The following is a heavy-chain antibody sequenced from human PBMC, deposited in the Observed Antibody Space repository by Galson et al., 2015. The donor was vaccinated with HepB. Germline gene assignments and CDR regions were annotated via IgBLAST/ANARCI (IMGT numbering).Heavy chain of an antibody. Sequence: SCKASGYTFTSYAMNWVRQAPGQGLEWMGWINTNTGNPTYAQGFTGRFVFSLDTSVSTAYLQISSLKAEDTAVYYCARGFAQGIAAAFNWFDPWGQGTLVTVSS. CDR2: INTNTGNP. V-gene: IGHV7-4-1*02. CDR3: ARGFAQGIAAAFNWFDP. J-gene: IGHJ5*02. CDR1: GYTFTSYA. D-gene: IGHD6-13*01.